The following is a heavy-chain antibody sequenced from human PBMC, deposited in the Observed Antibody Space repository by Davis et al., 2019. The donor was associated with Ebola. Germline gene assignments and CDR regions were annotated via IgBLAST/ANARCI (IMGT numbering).Heavy chain of an antibody. J-gene: IGHJ4*02. V-gene: IGHV5-51*01. CDR3: ARGHLYDSRGLDY. CDR2: IYPGDSDT. Sequence: GESLKISCKTSGYIFINFWIAWVRQMPGKGLEWLGIIYPGDSDTRYSPSFQGQVTMSADKSISTAYLQWSSLKASDTAMYYCARGHLYDSRGLDYWGQGTLVTVSS. D-gene: IGHD3-22*01. CDR1: GYIFINFW.